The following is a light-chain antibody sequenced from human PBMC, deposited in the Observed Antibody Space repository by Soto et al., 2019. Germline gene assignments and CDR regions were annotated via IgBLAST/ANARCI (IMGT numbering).Light chain of an antibody. J-gene: IGKJ5*01. Sequence: PGERATLSCRASQSVSSYLAWYQQKPGQAPRLLLYDASNRATGIPARFSGSGSGTDFTLTISSLEPEDFAVYYCQQRSNWPITFGQGTRLEI. V-gene: IGKV3-11*01. CDR3: QQRSNWPIT. CDR1: QSVSSY. CDR2: DAS.